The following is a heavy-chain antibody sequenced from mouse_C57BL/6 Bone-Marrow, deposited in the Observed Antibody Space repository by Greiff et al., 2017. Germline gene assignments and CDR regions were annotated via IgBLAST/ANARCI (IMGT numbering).Heavy chain of an antibody. CDR1: CYTFSSFW. D-gene: IGHD2-1*01. CDR2: SDPNSGGT. V-gene: IGHV1-72*01. J-gene: IGHJ1*03. Sequence: VQLPQSGAELLKPGASVKLSCQASCYTFSSFWEHRGEPRPGRGLGWIGRSDPNSGGTKYNEKFKSKATLTVDKPSSPAYMQLSSLTSEDSAVYYCAHGNYFYWYFAVWGTGTTVTVSS. CDR3: AHGNYFYWYFAV.